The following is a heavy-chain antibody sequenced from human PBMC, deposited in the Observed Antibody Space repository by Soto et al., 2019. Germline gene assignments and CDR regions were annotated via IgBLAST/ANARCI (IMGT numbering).Heavy chain of an antibody. J-gene: IGHJ6*02. CDR3: ARWGEGYSYYGMDV. V-gene: IGHV3-33*01. Sequence: QVQLVESGGGVVQPGRSLRLSCAASGFTFSSYGMHWVRQAPGKGLERVAVIWYDGSNKYYADSVKGRFTISRDTSKNTMYLQMNSLSAEDTAVYYCARWGEGYSYYGMDVWGQATTVTVSS. CDR2: IWYDGSNK. D-gene: IGHD3-16*01. CDR1: GFTFSSYG.